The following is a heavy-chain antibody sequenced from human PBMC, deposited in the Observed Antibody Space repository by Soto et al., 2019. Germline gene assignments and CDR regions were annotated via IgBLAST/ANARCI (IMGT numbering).Heavy chain of an antibody. D-gene: IGHD4-17*01. CDR3: ARGCAYSDYYLEY. CDR2: VSGTGGSA. CDR1: GFTFSSYA. Sequence: EVQLLESGGGLVRPGGSLRLSCAASGFTFSSYAMTWVRQAPGKGLEWVSGVSGTGGSAYYADSVKGRFTISRDNSTNTLYLHMNSLRAEDTAVYYCARGCAYSDYYLEYWGQGTLVTVSS. V-gene: IGHV3-23*01. J-gene: IGHJ4*02.